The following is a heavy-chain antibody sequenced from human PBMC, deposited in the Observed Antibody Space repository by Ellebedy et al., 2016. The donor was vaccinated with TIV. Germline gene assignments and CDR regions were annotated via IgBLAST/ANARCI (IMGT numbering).Heavy chain of an antibody. CDR2: IYYSGST. Sequence: SETLSLTXTVSGGSISSSSYYWGWIRQPPGKGLEWIGSIYYSGSTYYNPSLKSRVTISVDTSKNQFSLKLSSVTAADTAVYYCASQDIVVVPAAMGYYYMDVWGKGTTVTVSS. D-gene: IGHD2-2*01. CDR1: GGSISSSSYY. CDR3: ASQDIVVVPAAMGYYYMDV. V-gene: IGHV4-39*07. J-gene: IGHJ6*03.